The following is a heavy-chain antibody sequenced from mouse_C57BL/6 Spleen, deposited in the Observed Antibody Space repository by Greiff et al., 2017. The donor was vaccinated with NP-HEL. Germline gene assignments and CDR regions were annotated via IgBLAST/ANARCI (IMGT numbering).Heavy chain of an antibody. Sequence: VQLHQPGAELVKPGASVNVSCKASGYTFTSYWMHWVKQRPGQGLEWIGRIHPSDSDTNYNQKFKGKATLTVGKSSSTAYMQLSSLTSEDSAVYYCAIENGGGFAYWGQGTLVTVSA. J-gene: IGHJ3*01. CDR3: AIENGGGFAY. CDR2: IHPSDSDT. CDR1: GYTFTSYW. V-gene: IGHV1-74*01. D-gene: IGHD1-1*02.